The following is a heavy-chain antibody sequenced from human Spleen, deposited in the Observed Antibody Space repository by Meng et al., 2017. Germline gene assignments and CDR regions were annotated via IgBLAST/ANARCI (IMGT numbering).Heavy chain of an antibody. CDR3: ARKAGNCISTTCYSLDY. CDR2: INAVFGTT. D-gene: IGHD2-2*01. CDR1: GGIFSNYV. J-gene: IGHJ4*02. Sequence: SVKVSCRALGGIFSNYVIGWVRQAPGQGLEWMGGINAVFGTTNYAQKFQDRVTITSDESTSTVYMELTRLTSEDTAVYFCARKAGNCISTTCYSLDYWGQGTLVTVSS. V-gene: IGHV1-69*13.